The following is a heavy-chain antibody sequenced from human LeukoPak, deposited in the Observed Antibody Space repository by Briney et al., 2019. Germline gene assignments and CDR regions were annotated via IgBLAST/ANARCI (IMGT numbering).Heavy chain of an antibody. CDR2: INPNSGGT. Sequence: CASVKVSCKASGYTFTGYYMHWVRQAPGQGLEWMGWINPNSGGTNYAQKFQGRVAMTRDTSISTAYMELSRLRSDDTAVYYCARGGSGSYFLYYYYMDVWGKGTTVTVSS. V-gene: IGHV1-2*02. CDR3: ARGGSGSYFLYYYYMDV. J-gene: IGHJ6*03. CDR1: GYTFTGYY. D-gene: IGHD3-10*01.